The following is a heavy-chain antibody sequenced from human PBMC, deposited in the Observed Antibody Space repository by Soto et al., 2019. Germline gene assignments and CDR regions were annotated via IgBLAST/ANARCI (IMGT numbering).Heavy chain of an antibody. J-gene: IGHJ4*02. Sequence: EVQLVESGGGLVQPGGSLRLSCAASGFTFSPFWMHWVHQVPGKGPVWVSRINSDGNSTSYADSVKGRFTISRDNAKNMLYLQMNSLRAEDTAVYYCARGSNHFDYWGQGTLVTVSS. V-gene: IGHV3-74*01. D-gene: IGHD4-4*01. CDR3: ARGSNHFDY. CDR2: INSDGNST. CDR1: GFTFSPFW.